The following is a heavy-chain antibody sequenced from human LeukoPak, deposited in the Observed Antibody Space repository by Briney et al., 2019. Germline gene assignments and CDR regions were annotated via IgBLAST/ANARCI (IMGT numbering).Heavy chain of an antibody. CDR1: GFTFSSYS. Sequence: GGSLRLSCAASGFTFSSYSMSWVRQAPGKGLEWVSSISSSSSYIYYADSVKGRFTISRDNAKNSLYLQMNSLRAEDTAVYYCARAFKGYGVYDAFDIWGQGTMVTVSS. D-gene: IGHD4-17*01. J-gene: IGHJ3*02. CDR2: ISSSSSYI. CDR3: ARAFKGYGVYDAFDI. V-gene: IGHV3-21*01.